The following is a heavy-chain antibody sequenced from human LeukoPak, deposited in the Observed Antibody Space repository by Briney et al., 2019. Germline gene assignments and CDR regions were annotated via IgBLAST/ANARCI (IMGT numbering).Heavy chain of an antibody. CDR2: INWNGGST. J-gene: IGHJ6*02. D-gene: IGHD3-9*01. V-gene: IGHV3-20*04. CDR1: GFTFDDYG. CDR3: AKDTNILTGWSYYGMDV. Sequence: GGSLRLSCAASGFTFDDYGMSWVRQAPGKGLEWVSGINWNGGSTGYADSVKGRFTISRDNAKNSLYLQMNSLRAEDTALYYCAKDTNILTGWSYYGMDVWGQGTTVTVSS.